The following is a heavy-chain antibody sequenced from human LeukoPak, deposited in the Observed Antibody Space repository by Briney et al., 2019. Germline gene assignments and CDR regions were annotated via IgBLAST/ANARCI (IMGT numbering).Heavy chain of an antibody. CDR1: GGTFSSYA. D-gene: IGHD4-17*01. CDR3: ARDRQTYGDYDP. CDR2: IIPIFGTA. J-gene: IGHJ5*02. Sequence: ASVKVSCKASGGTFSSYAISWVRQAPGQGLEWMGRIIPIFGTANYAQKFQGRVTITTDESTSTAYMELSSLRSEDTAVYYCARDRQTYGDYDPWGQGTLVTVFS. V-gene: IGHV1-69*05.